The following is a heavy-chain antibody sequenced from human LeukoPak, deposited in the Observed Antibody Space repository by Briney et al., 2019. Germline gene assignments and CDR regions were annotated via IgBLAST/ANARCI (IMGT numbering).Heavy chain of an antibody. Sequence: AASVKVSCKASGYTFTTYYMHWVRQAPGQGLEWMGIINPSADTTNYAQKFQGRVTMTRDTSTSTVYMELSSLRSEYTAVYHCARDRYYYDTSGPFRSGMDVWGQGTTVTVSS. J-gene: IGHJ6*02. CDR1: GYTFTTYY. CDR2: INPSADTT. V-gene: IGHV1-46*01. D-gene: IGHD3-22*01. CDR3: ARDRYYYDTSGPFRSGMDV.